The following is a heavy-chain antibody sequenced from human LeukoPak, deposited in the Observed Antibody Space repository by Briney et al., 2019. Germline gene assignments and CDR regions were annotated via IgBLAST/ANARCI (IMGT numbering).Heavy chain of an antibody. CDR3: AAADIVVVTATGAVDAFDI. CDR2: IYYSGST. V-gene: IGHV4-59*08. J-gene: IGHJ3*02. CDR1: GGSISSYY. D-gene: IGHD2-21*02. Sequence: KPSETLSLTCTASGGSISSYYWSWIRQPPGKGLEWIGYIYYSGSTNYNPSLKSRVTISVDTSKNQFSLKLSSVTAADTAVYYCAAADIVVVTATGAVDAFDIWGQGTMVTVSS.